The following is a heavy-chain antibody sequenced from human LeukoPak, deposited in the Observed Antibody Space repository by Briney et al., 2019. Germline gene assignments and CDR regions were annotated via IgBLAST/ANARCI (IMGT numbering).Heavy chain of an antibody. V-gene: IGHV3-30-3*01. CDR2: ISYDGSNK. Sequence: GGSLRLSCAASGFTFSSYAMHWVRQAPGKGLEWVAVISYDGSNKYYADSVKGRFTISRDNSKNTLYLQMNSLRAEDTAVYYCARRGFDYWGQGTLVTVSS. CDR3: ARRGFDY. J-gene: IGHJ4*02. CDR1: GFTFSSYA.